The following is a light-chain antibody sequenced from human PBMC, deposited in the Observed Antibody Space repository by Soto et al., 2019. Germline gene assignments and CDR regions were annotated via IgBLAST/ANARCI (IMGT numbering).Light chain of an antibody. V-gene: IGLV1-40*01. Sequence: QSVLTQPPSVSGAPGQRVTISCTGSSSNIGAGYDVKWYRQLPGTAPKLLIYDDSNRPSGVPDRFSGSKSGTSASLAITGLQAEDEADYYCQSYDSSLSGSYVFGTGTKVTVL. J-gene: IGLJ1*01. CDR2: DDS. CDR3: QSYDSSLSGSYV. CDR1: SSNIGAGYD.